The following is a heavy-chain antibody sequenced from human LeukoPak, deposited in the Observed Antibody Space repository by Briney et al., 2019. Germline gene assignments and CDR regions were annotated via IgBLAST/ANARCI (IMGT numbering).Heavy chain of an antibody. V-gene: IGHV4-59*01. Sequence: SETLSLTCTVSGGSISGYYWSWIRQPPGKGLEWIGYISYSGSTNYNPSLKSRVTMSVDTSKNQFSLKLSSVTPADAAVYYCVRRSGYSYGYYWYFDLWGRGTLVTVSS. J-gene: IGHJ2*01. CDR1: GGSISGYY. CDR3: VRRSGYSYGYYWYFDL. D-gene: IGHD5-18*01. CDR2: ISYSGST.